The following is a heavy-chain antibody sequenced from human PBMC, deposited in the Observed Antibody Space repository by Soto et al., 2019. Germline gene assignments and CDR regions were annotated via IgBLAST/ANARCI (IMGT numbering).Heavy chain of an antibody. CDR2: INGSSDNT. Sequence: GGSLRLSCAASGFTFSDYYMSWIRQAPGKGLEWLSYINGSSDNTNYADSVKGRFTISRDNAKKSLYLEMNSLRAEDAAVYYCATITMMTWGQGTLVTVSS. CDR3: ATITMMT. V-gene: IGHV3-11*06. CDR1: GFTFSDYY. J-gene: IGHJ5*02. D-gene: IGHD3-22*01.